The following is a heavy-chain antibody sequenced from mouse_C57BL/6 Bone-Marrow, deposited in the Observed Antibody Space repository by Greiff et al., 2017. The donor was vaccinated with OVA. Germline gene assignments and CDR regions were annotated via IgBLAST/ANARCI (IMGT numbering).Heavy chain of an antibody. V-gene: IGHV5-6*02. CDR3: ARRVYSNYFDY. J-gene: IGHJ2*01. Sequence: EVKLVESGGDLVKPGGSLKLSCAASGFTFSSYGMSWVRQTPDKRLEWVATISSGGSYTYYPDSVKGRFTISRDNAKNTLYLQMSSLKSEDTAMYYCARRVYSNYFDYWGQGTTLTVSS. D-gene: IGHD2-5*01. CDR1: GFTFSSYG. CDR2: ISSGGSYT.